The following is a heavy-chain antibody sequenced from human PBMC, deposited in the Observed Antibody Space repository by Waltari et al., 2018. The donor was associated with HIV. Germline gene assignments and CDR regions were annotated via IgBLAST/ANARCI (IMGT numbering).Heavy chain of an antibody. CDR1: GGTSSSYA. J-gene: IGHJ4*02. CDR3: ARGSWDYVWGSYQTIRYFDY. CDR2: IIPIFGTA. V-gene: IGHV1-69*01. D-gene: IGHD3-16*02. Sequence: QVQLVQSGAEVKKPGSSVKVSCKASGGTSSSYAISWVRPAPGQGLEWMGGIIPIFGTANYAQKFQGRVTITADESTSTAYMELSSLRSEDTAVYYCARGSWDYVWGSYQTIRYFDYWGQGTLVTVSS.